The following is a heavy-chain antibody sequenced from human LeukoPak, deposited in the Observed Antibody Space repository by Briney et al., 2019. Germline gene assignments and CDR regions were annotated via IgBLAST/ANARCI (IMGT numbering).Heavy chain of an antibody. CDR1: GLSFGFYG. J-gene: IGHJ4*02. CDR3: AKDFVRYNIQFDY. CDR2: ISGGGAGT. Sequence: GGSLRLSCAASGLSFGFYGMSWVRQAPGKGLEWVSSISGGGAGTYYADSVRGRFTISRDNSKNTLYLQMDSLRAEDTALYYCAKDFVRYNIQFDYWGQGALVTVSS. V-gene: IGHV3-23*01. D-gene: IGHD1-14*01.